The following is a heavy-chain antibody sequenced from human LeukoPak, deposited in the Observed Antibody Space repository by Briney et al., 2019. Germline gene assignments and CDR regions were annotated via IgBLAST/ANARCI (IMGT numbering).Heavy chain of an antibody. D-gene: IGHD3-22*01. Sequence: SQTLSLTCTVSGASIDSGSYFWTWIRQPAGKPLEWIGRIYTTGSTNYIPSFKSRVTISVDTSKNQFSLKLSSVTAADTAVYYCACLTTADAFDIWGQGTMVTVSS. CDR3: ACLTTADAFDI. CDR1: GASIDSGSYF. V-gene: IGHV4-61*02. CDR2: IYTTGST. J-gene: IGHJ3*02.